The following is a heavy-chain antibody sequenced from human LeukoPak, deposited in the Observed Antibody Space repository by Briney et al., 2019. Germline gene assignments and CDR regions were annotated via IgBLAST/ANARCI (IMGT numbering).Heavy chain of an antibody. CDR3: ASGVVSGLLDY. J-gene: IGHJ4*02. CDR2: INPNSGGA. V-gene: IGHV1-2*02. D-gene: IGHD2-21*01. CDR1: GYTFTDYF. Sequence: ASVKVSCKASGYTFTDYFVHWVRQAPGQGLEWMGWINPNSGGAKYAQKFQGRVTMTRDTSISTVHMEVNRLTSGDTAVYYCASGVVSGLLDYWGRGTLVTVSS.